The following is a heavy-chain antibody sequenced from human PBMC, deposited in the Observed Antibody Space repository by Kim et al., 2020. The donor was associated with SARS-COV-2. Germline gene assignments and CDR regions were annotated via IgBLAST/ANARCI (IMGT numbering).Heavy chain of an antibody. CDR3: ARDVAARPRGYFDY. V-gene: IGHV1-46*01. J-gene: IGHJ4*02. Sequence: AQKFQGRVTMTRDTSTSTVYMELSSLRSEDTAVYYCARDVAARPRGYFDYWGQGTLVTVSS. D-gene: IGHD6-6*01.